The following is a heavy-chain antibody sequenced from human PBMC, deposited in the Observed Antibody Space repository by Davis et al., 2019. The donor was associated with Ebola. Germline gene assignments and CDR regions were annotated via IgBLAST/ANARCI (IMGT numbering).Heavy chain of an antibody. CDR3: AKEYCPNSGPYCMYFEV. D-gene: IGHD3-10*01. CDR2: MSYHGSHT. CDR1: VFSFGIYG. J-gene: IGHJ4*02. Sequence: GESLKISCEAFVFSFGIYGMHWVRQAPGKGLEWVASMSYHGSHTSYIDSVRGRFTISRDNSKNTLYLHMNSLRAEDTAVYFCAKEYCPNSGPYCMYFEVWGQGTQVTVSS. V-gene: IGHV3-30*18.